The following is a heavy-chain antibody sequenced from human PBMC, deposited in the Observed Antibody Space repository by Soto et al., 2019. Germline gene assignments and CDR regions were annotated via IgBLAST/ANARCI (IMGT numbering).Heavy chain of an antibody. D-gene: IGHD3-16*01. V-gene: IGHV3-23*01. Sequence: GGSLRLSCAASGFKFSNYAMSWVRQAPGKGLEWVSLISATGGGAYYADSVKGRFTISRDNSHNTLYLQVHSLTAEDTAVYYCAKDRRAGGNSAFYFDFWGQGAQVTAPQ. CDR3: AKDRRAGGNSAFYFDF. CDR1: GFKFSNYA. J-gene: IGHJ4*02. CDR2: ISATGGGA.